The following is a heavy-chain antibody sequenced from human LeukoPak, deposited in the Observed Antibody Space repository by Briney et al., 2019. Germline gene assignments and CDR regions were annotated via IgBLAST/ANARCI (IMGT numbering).Heavy chain of an antibody. Sequence: PGRSLRLSCTATGFTFGDYAMSWFRQAPGKGLEWVGFIRSKAYGGTTEYAASVKGRFTISRDDSKSIAYLQMNSLKTDDTAVYYCAKDTPRRQWLDGGWFDPWGQGTLVTVSS. V-gene: IGHV3-49*03. CDR1: GFTFGDYA. J-gene: IGHJ5*02. CDR3: AKDTPRRQWLDGGWFDP. CDR2: IRSKAYGGTT. D-gene: IGHD6-19*01.